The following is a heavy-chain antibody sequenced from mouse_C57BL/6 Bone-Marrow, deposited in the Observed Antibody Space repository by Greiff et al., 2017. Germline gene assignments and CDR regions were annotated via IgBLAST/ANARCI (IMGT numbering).Heavy chain of an antibody. CDR3: ARDYGSSYWYFDF. CDR2: IYPRDGST. V-gene: IGHV1-85*01. CDR1: GYTFTSYD. D-gene: IGHD1-1*01. Sequence: VKLMQSGPELVKPGASVKLSCKASGYTFTSYDINWVKQRPGQGLEWIGWIYPRDGSTKYNEKFKGKATVTVDTSSSTAYMELHSLTSEDSAVYVCARDYGSSYWYFDFWGTGTTVTVSS. J-gene: IGHJ1*03.